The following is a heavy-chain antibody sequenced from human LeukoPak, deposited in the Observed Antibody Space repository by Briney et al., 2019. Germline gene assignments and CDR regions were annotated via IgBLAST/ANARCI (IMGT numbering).Heavy chain of an antibody. J-gene: IGHJ4*02. CDR1: GYTFTSYG. V-gene: IGHV1-18*01. CDR3: ARDSYYDSSGYRTFDY. Sequence: ASVTVSCKASGYTFTSYGISWVRQAPGQGLEWMGWISAYNGNTNYAQKLQGRVTMTTDTSTSTAYMELRSLRSDDTAVYYCARDSYYDSSGYRTFDYWGQGTLVTVSS. CDR2: ISAYNGNT. D-gene: IGHD3-22*01.